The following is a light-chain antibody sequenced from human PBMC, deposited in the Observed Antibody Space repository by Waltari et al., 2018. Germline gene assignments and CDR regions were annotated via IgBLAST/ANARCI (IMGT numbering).Light chain of an antibody. Sequence: EILLTQSPGTLSLSTGERATLSCRASQSVTRFLAWYQQKPGQAPRLLIYGASNRATGIPDRFSGSGSGTDFSLTISRLEPEDFAVYYCQHYVRLPATFGQGTKVEIK. CDR3: QHYVRLPAT. V-gene: IGKV3-20*01. CDR2: GAS. J-gene: IGKJ1*01. CDR1: QSVTRF.